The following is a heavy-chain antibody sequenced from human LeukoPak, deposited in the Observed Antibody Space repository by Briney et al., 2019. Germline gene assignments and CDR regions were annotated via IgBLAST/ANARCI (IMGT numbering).Heavy chain of an antibody. D-gene: IGHD2-2*01. CDR3: ARDQRSYCSSTSCLYYMDV. CDR1: GGSISSYY. Sequence: SETLSLTCTVSGGSISSYYWSWIRQPPGKGLEWIGYIYYSGSTNYNPSLKSRVTISVDTSKNQFSLKLSSVTAADTAVYYCARDQRSYCSSTSCLYYMDVWGKGTTVTVSS. J-gene: IGHJ6*03. CDR2: IYYSGST. V-gene: IGHV4-59*12.